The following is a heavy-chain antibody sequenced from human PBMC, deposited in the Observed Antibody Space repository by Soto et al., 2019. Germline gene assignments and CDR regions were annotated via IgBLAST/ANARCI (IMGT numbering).Heavy chain of an antibody. V-gene: IGHV3-15*01. CDR2: IKSKTDGGTT. J-gene: IGHJ4*02. CDR3: TTDTAPHIVVLQVPLDY. CDR1: GFTFSNAW. Sequence: VGSLRLSCAASGFTFSNAWMSWVRQAPGKGLEWVGRIKSKTDGGTTDYAAPVKGRFTISRDDSKNTLYLQMNSLKTEDTAVYYCTTDTAPHIVVLQVPLDYWGQGTLVTVSS. D-gene: IGHD2-2*01.